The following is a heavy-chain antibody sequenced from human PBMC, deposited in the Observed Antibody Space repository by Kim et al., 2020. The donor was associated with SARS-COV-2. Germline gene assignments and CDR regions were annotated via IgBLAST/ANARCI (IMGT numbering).Heavy chain of an antibody. Sequence: QKFQGRVTMTEDTSTDTAYMELSSLRSEDTAVYYCATWRRKGLGYYGMDVWGQGTTVTVSS. D-gene: IGHD3-3*01. CDR3: ATWRRKGLGYYGMDV. J-gene: IGHJ6*02. V-gene: IGHV1-24*01.